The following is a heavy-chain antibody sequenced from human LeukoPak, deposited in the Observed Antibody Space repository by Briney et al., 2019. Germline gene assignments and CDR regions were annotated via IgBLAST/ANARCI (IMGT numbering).Heavy chain of an antibody. J-gene: IGHJ4*02. CDR2: IRGSGGST. D-gene: IGHD3-22*01. V-gene: IGHV3-23*01. Sequence: PGGSLRLSCAASGFTFTTYTMSSVRQAPGKGLESVSAIRGSGGSTYYADSVKGRFTISRDDSKSTLYLQMNSLRAEDTAVYHCATFYYDGSGSYVHYWGQGTLVTVSS. CDR3: ATFYYDGSGSYVHY. CDR1: GFTFTTYT.